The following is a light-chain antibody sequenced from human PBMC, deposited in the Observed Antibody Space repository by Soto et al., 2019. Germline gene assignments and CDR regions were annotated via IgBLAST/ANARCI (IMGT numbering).Light chain of an antibody. V-gene: IGKV3-20*01. J-gene: IGKJ2*01. CDR1: QTVSSNY. CDR3: QQYGSSPCMYT. CDR2: AAS. Sequence: EIVLTQSPGTLSLSPGERVTLSCRASQTVSSNYLAWYQQKPGQAPRLLIYAASSRAAGIADRFSASGSGTDFTLTISRLEPEDSAVYYCQQYGSSPCMYTFGQGTKVEIK.